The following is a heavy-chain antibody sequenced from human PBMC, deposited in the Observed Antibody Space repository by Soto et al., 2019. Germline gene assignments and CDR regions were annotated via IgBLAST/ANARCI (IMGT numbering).Heavy chain of an antibody. J-gene: IGHJ6*02. CDR2: IYYSGST. V-gene: IGHV4-39*01. CDR1: GGSISSSSYY. Sequence: PSETLSLTCTVSGGSISSSSYYWGWIRQPPGKGLEWIGSIYYSGSTCYNPSLKSRVTISVDTSKNQFSLKLSSVTAADTAVYYCARHFHHLFGYYYGMDVWGQGTTVTVSS. D-gene: IGHD3-16*01. CDR3: ARHFHHLFGYYYGMDV.